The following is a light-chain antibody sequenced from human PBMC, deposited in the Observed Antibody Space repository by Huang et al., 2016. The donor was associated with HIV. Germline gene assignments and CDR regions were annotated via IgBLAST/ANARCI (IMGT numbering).Light chain of an antibody. CDR2: DAS. CDR1: QDIRNY. CDR3: QQYDNLPRFT. J-gene: IGKJ3*01. V-gene: IGKV1-33*01. Sequence: DIQMTQSPSSLSASVGDRVTITCQASQDIRNYLNWYQQKPGKTPKLLIYDASNLETGVSSRFSGSGSGTDFTFTISSLQPEDIATYYCQQYDNLPRFTFGPGTKVDIK.